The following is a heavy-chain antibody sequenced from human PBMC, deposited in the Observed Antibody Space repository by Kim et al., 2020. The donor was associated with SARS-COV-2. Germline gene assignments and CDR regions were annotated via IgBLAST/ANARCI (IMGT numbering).Heavy chain of an antibody. CDR2: IYPGDSDT. CDR1: GYSFTSYW. D-gene: IGHD4-17*01. Sequence: GESLKISCKGSGYSFTSYWIGWVRQMPGKGLEWMGIIYPGDSDTRYSPSFQGQVTISADKSISTAYLQWSSLKASDTAMYYCARRGYGDYDLHNWFDPWGQGTLVTVSS. J-gene: IGHJ5*02. V-gene: IGHV5-51*01. CDR3: ARRGYGDYDLHNWFDP.